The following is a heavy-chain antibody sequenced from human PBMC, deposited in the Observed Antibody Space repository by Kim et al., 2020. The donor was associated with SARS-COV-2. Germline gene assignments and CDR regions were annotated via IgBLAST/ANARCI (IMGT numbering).Heavy chain of an antibody. V-gene: IGHV3-43*02. CDR3: AKVDTAHFDY. CDR1: GFTFSNYA. CDR2: ISGDGGNT. J-gene: IGHJ4*02. Sequence: GGSLRLSCAASGFTFSNYAMHWVRQAPGKGLEWVSVISGDGGNTYYADSVKGRFTISRDNNKNSLYLQMNRLRTEDTALYYCAKVDTAHFDYWGQGTLVTVSS. D-gene: IGHD5-18*01.